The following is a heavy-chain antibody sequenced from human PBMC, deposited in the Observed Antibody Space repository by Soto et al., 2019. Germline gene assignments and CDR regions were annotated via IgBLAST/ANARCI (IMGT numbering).Heavy chain of an antibody. Sequence: PSETLSLTCTVSGGSVSSGSYYWSWIRQPPGKGMEWIGYIYYSGSTNYNPSLKSRVTISVDTSKNQFSLKLSSVTAADTAIYYCARQEIAGATSAFDIWGQGTLVTVSS. D-gene: IGHD1-26*01. CDR2: IYYSGST. CDR1: GGSVSSGSYY. CDR3: ARQEIAGATSAFDI. V-gene: IGHV4-61*01. J-gene: IGHJ3*02.